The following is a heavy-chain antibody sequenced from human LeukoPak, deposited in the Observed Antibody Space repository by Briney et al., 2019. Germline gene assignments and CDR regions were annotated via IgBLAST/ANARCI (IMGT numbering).Heavy chain of an antibody. CDR2: IYTSGST. Sequence: PSETLSLTRTVSGGSIRSYYWSWIRQPAGKGLEWIGRIYTSGSTNYNPSLKSRVTMSVDTSMNQFSLKLSSVTDADTAVYYCERDPFDIRYCSSTSCYRYNWFDPWGQGTLVTVSS. D-gene: IGHD2-2*01. CDR1: GGSIRSYY. V-gene: IGHV4-4*07. J-gene: IGHJ5*02. CDR3: ERDPFDIRYCSSTSCYRYNWFDP.